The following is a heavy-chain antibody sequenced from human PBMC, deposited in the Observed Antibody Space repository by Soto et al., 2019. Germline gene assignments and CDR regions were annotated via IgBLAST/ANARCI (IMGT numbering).Heavy chain of an antibody. V-gene: IGHV4-34*01. D-gene: IGHD5-12*01. CDR3: ARGVPRDGYNFYYYYGMDV. CDR2: INHSGST. CDR1: GGSFSGYY. Sequence: EWLCRTCAVYGGSFSGYYWSWIRQPPGKGLEWIGEINHSGSTNYNPSLKSRVTISVDTSKNQFSLKLSSVTAADTAVYYCARGVPRDGYNFYYYYGMDVWGQGTKVTVSS. J-gene: IGHJ6*02.